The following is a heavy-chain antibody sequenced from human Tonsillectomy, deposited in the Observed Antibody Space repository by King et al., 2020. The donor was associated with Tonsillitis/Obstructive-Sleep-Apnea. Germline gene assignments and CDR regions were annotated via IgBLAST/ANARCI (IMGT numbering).Heavy chain of an antibody. J-gene: IGHJ6*03. CDR2: ISSSSSYI. CDR1: GFTFSSYS. D-gene: IGHD3-10*01. Sequence: VQLVESGGGLVKPGVSLRLSCAASGFTFSSYSMNWVRQAPGKGLEWVSSISSSSSYIYYADSVKGRFTISRDNAKNSLYLQMNSLGAEDTAVYYCARDGERDYGSGSYYIIYYYYYMDVWGKGTTVTVSS. V-gene: IGHV3-21*01. CDR3: ARDGERDYGSGSYYIIYYYYYMDV.